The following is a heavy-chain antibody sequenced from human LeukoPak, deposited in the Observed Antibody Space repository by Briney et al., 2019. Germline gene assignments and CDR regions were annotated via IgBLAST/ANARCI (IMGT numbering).Heavy chain of an antibody. D-gene: IGHD3-10*01. CDR3: ATRSGSYSDDYYYYYMDV. CDR2: IYPGDSDT. CDR1: GYTFSNNW. V-gene: IGHV5-51*01. J-gene: IGHJ6*02. Sequence: GESLKISCKGSGYTFSNNWIGWIRQMPGKGLEWLGIIYPGDSDTTYSPSFHGQVTLSVDKSITTAYLQWSSLKASDTAMYYCATRSGSYSDDYYYYYMDVWGQGTTVTVSS.